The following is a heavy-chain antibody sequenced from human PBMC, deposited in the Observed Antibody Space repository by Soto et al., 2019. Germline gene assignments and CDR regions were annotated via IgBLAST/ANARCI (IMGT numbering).Heavy chain of an antibody. CDR3: ARDRCYDGTCYSASDS. CDR1: GFSFSTYN. V-gene: IGHV3-48*02. J-gene: IGHJ5*01. D-gene: IGHD2-15*01. CDR2: ISTTSFTI. Sequence: PGGSLRLSCAASGFSFSTYNIDFFRHAPCKGPEWIAYISTTSFTIYYADSVKGRFTISRDNDRNSLYLEMNSLRDEDTAVYYCARDRCYDGTCYSASDSWGQGTLVTVSS.